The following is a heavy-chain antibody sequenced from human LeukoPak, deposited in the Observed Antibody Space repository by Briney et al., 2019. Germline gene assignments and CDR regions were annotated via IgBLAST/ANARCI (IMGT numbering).Heavy chain of an antibody. D-gene: IGHD7-27*01. Sequence: GGSLRLSCAASGFTVSSNYMSWVRQAPGKGLEWVSAISGSGGSTYYADSVKGRFTISRDNSKNTLYLQMNSLRAEDTAVYYCEQLGHDAFDIWGQGTMVTVSS. CDR3: EQLGHDAFDI. CDR1: GFTVSSNY. J-gene: IGHJ3*02. CDR2: ISGSGGST. V-gene: IGHV3-23*01.